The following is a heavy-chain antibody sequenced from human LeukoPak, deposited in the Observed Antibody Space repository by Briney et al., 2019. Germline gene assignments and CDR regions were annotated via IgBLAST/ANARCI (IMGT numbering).Heavy chain of an antibody. Sequence: GGSLRLSCAASGFTFSSYWMHWVRQAPGKGLVWVSRINSDGSSTNYADSVKGRFTISRDNAKNTLYLQMNSLRAEDTAVYYCARDRDVLRYFDWLPFRGYWSQGTLVTVSS. V-gene: IGHV3-74*01. J-gene: IGHJ4*02. CDR1: GFTFSSYW. CDR3: ARDRDVLRYFDWLPFRGY. D-gene: IGHD3-9*01. CDR2: INSDGSST.